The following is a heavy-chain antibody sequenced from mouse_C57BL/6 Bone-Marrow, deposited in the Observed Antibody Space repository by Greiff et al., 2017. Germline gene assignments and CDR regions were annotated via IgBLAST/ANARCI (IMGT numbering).Heavy chain of an antibody. V-gene: IGHV1-19*01. J-gene: IGHJ2*01. Sequence: EVQLQQSGPVLVKPGASVKMSCKASGYTFTDYYMNWVKQSHGKSLEWIGVINPYNGGTSYNQKFKGKATLTVDKSSSTAYMELNSLTSEDSAVYYCAILKLRGYYFDYWGQGTTLTVSS. D-gene: IGHD1-1*01. CDR1: GYTFTDYY. CDR3: AILKLRGYYFDY. CDR2: INPYNGGT.